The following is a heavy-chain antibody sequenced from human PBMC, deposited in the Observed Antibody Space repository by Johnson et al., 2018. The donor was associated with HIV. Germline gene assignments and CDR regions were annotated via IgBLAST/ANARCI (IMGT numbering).Heavy chain of an antibody. CDR2: IWYDGSNE. CDR3: AKSPGKDYGGNSGGFDI. Sequence: QVQLVESGGGLVQPGGSLRLSCEASGLMFSRYGMHWVRQAPGRGLAWVAGIWYDGSNEYYADSVKGRFASSRDNSKNNLYLQMNSLRAEDAAVYFCAKSPGKDYGGNSGGFDIGGQGTMVTVSS. J-gene: IGHJ3*02. V-gene: IGHV3-33*06. D-gene: IGHD4-23*01. CDR1: GLMFSRYG.